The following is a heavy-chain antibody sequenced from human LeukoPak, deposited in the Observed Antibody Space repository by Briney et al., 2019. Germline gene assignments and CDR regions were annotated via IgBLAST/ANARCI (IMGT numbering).Heavy chain of an antibody. Sequence: SETLSLTCTVSGGSISSSSYYWGWIRQPPGKGLEWIGSIYYSGSTYYNPSLKSRVTISVDTSKNQFSLQLSSVTAADSAVYYCARRGSSWYEVDYWGQGTLVTVSS. V-gene: IGHV4-39*01. CDR3: ARRGSSWYEVDY. CDR2: IYYSGST. J-gene: IGHJ4*02. CDR1: GGSISSSSYY. D-gene: IGHD6-13*01.